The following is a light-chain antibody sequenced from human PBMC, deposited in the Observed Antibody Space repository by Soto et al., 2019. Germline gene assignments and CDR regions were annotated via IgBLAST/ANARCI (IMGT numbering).Light chain of an antibody. CDR1: QSIRDW. J-gene: IGKJ1*01. Sequence: DIQMTQSPSTLSASVGDRFTIAFLSSQSIRDWLAWYQQIPGKAPKLLIYKASNLETGVPSRFSGTGSGTEFTLIINGLQPDDFATYYCQQYHSDSLRTFGQGTKVDVK. V-gene: IGKV1-5*03. CDR3: QQYHSDSLRT. CDR2: KAS.